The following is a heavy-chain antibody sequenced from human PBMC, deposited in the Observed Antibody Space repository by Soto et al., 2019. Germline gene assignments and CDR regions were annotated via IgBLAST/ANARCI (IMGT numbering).Heavy chain of an antibody. J-gene: IGHJ4*02. V-gene: IGHV3-30-3*01. CDR3: ARDLTYTALDY. Sequence: QVQLVESGGGVVQPGRSLRLSCAASGFTFSSYAMHWVRQAPGKGLEWVAVISYDGSNKYYADSVKGRFTISRDNSKNTLYLQLNSLRAEDTAVYYCARDLTYTALDYWGQGTLVNVSS. D-gene: IGHD5-18*01. CDR2: ISYDGSNK. CDR1: GFTFSSYA.